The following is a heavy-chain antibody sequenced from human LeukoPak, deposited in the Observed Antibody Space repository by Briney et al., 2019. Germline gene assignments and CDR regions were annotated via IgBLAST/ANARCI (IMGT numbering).Heavy chain of an antibody. CDR1: GYTFTGYY. Sequence: GASMKVSCKASGYTFTGYYMHWVRQAPGQGLEWMGWINPNSGGTNYAQKFQGRVTMTRDTSISTAYMELSRLRSDDTAVYYCARELARYYGSGSPLDYWGQGTLVTVSS. D-gene: IGHD3-10*01. J-gene: IGHJ4*02. CDR2: INPNSGGT. CDR3: ARELARYYGSGSPLDY. V-gene: IGHV1-2*02.